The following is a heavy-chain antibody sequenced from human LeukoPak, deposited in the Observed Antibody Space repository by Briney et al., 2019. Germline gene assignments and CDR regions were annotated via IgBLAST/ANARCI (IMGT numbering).Heavy chain of an antibody. CDR2: INPNSGDT. J-gene: IGHJ4*02. D-gene: IGHD6-13*01. CDR3: ARASIAAVDWGY. Sequence: ASVKVSCKASGYTFTGYYMHWVRQAPGQGLEWMGWINPNSGDTNYAQKFQGRVTMTRDTSISTAYMELSRLRSDDTAVYYCARASIAAVDWGYWGQGTLVTVSS. CDR1: GYTFTGYY. V-gene: IGHV1-2*02.